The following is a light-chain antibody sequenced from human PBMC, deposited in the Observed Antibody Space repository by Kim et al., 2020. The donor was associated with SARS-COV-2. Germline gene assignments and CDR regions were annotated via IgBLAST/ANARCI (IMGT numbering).Light chain of an antibody. J-gene: IGKJ4*01. Sequence: DIVMTQSPESLAVSLGERATINCKSSQSVLYSSNNKNYLAWYQQKPGQPPKLLIYWASTRESGVPDRFSGSGSGTDFTLTISSLQAGDVAVYYCQQYYSTPLTFGGGTKVDIK. V-gene: IGKV4-1*01. CDR3: QQYYSTPLT. CDR2: WAS. CDR1: QSVLYSSNNKNY.